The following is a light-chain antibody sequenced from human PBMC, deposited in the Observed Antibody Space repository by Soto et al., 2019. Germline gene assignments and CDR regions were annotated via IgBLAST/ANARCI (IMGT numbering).Light chain of an antibody. CDR3: CSFAGNVIDYV. CDR2: GGT. Sequence: QSVLTQPASVSGSRGQSITISCSGTSSNIGDYNLVSWYQQHPGKGPKLIIFGGTERPSGVSHRFSASRSGNTASLTISGLQAEDEAYYYCCSFAGNVIDYVFGTGTKATV. V-gene: IGLV2-23*01. J-gene: IGLJ1*01. CDR1: SSNIGDYNL.